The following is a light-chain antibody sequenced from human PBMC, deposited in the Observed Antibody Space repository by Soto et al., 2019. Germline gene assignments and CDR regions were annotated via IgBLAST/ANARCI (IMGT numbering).Light chain of an antibody. Sequence: QSVLTQPPSASGTPGQRVTISCSGSSSNIGSNYLYWYQQLPGTAPKLLIYRNNQRPSGVPDRFSASKSGTSASLAISGLRSEDEADYYCAAWDDSLRVFGGGTKLTVL. CDR1: SSNIGSNY. J-gene: IGLJ2*01. CDR2: RNN. CDR3: AAWDDSLRV. V-gene: IGLV1-47*01.